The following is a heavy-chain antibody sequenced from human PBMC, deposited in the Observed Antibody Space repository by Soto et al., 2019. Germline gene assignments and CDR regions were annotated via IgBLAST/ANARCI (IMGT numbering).Heavy chain of an antibody. D-gene: IGHD2-2*01. CDR3: VSELVGYCSSTSCPRSQGDY. CDR1: GGSISSGDYY. Sequence: QVQLQESGPGLVKPSQTLSLTCTVSGGSISSGDYYWSWIRQPPGKGLEWIGYIYYSGSTYYNPSLKSRVTISVDTSKNQFSLKLSSVTAAETAVYYCVSELVGYCSSTSCPRSQGDYWGQGTLVTVSS. CDR2: IYYSGST. V-gene: IGHV4-30-4*01. J-gene: IGHJ4*02.